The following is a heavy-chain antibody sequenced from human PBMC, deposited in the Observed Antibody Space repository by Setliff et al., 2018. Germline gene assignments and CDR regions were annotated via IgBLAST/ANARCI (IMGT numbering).Heavy chain of an antibody. CDR1: GYSFIDYYS. D-gene: IGHD5-18*01. Sequence: ASVKVSCKASGYSFIDYYSFSWIRQAPGQGLEWVGWISGYNSNTIYAQNFQGRVTMTTDASTNTAYMELRSLGSDDTAVYYCATFRGYTYGYDYWGQGTLVTVSS. CDR2: ISGYNSNT. V-gene: IGHV1-18*01. J-gene: IGHJ4*02. CDR3: ATFRGYTYGYDY.